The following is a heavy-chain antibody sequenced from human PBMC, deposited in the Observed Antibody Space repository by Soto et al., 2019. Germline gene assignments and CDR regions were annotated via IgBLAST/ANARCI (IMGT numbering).Heavy chain of an antibody. J-gene: IGHJ6*02. V-gene: IGHV3-23*01. CDR2: ISGSGGST. Sequence: GGSLRLSCAASGFTFSSYAMSWVRQAPGKGLEWVSAISGSGGSTYYADSVKGRFTISRDNSKNTLYLQMNSLRAEDTAVYYCARDLEVRGVMGYYYYGMDVWGQGTTVTVSS. D-gene: IGHD3-10*01. CDR3: ARDLEVRGVMGYYYYGMDV. CDR1: GFTFSSYA.